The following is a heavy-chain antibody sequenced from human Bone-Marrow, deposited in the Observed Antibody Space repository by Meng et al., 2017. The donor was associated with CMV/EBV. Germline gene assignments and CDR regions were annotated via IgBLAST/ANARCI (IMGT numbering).Heavy chain of an antibody. J-gene: IGHJ6*02. CDR1: GFTVSSNY. CDR3: ARFRASNYYYYYGMDV. CDR2: IYSGGST. Sequence: GGSLRLSCAASGFTVSSNYMSWVRQAPGKGLEWVSVIYSGGSTYYADSAKGRFTISRDNSKNTLYLQMNSLRAEDTAVYYCARFRASNYYYYYGMDVWGQGTTVTVSS. V-gene: IGHV3-66*02.